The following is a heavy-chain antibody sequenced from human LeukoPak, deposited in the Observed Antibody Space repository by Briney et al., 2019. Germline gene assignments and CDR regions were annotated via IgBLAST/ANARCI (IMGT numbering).Heavy chain of an antibody. CDR3: ARVNVAAAGHFDS. V-gene: IGHV3-21*01. CDR1: GFTFSGYT. D-gene: IGHD6-13*01. CDR2: ISSTSDYK. Sequence: GGSLRLCCEGSGFTFSGYTIHWVRQAPGKGLEWVSSISSTSDYKYYADSVKGRFTISRDNAKSSLYLDMNSLRAEDTAVYYCARVNVAAAGHFDSWGPGALVTVSS. J-gene: IGHJ4*02.